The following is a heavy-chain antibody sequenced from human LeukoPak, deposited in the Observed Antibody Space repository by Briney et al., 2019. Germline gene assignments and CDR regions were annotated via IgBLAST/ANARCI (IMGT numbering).Heavy chain of an antibody. CDR1: GFTFSNYW. CDR2: IKGDGTTT. D-gene: IGHD2-15*01. CDR3: ARNLGYCSGGSCP. J-gene: IGHJ5*02. Sequence: PGGSLRLSCAASGFTFSNYWMRWVRHAPGKGLVWVSRIKGDGTTTTYADSVKGRFTTSRDNAKNTLYLQMNSLRVEDTAVYYCARNLGYCSGGSCPWGQGTLVTVSS. V-gene: IGHV3-74*01.